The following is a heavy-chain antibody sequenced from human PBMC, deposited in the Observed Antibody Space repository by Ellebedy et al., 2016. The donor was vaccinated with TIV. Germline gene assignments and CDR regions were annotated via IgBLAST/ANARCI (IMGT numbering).Heavy chain of an antibody. J-gene: IGHJ4*02. CDR3: ARGVRGVIGDPFDY. CDR1: GGSIDSYY. Sequence: MPSETLSLTCTVSGGSIDSYYWSWIRQPPGEGLEWIGYIYFTGHTRFNPSLKSRVTMSLDTSKSHFSLNLTSVTAADTAVYYCARGVRGVIGDPFDYWGQGSLVTVSS. D-gene: IGHD3-10*01. CDR2: IYFTGHT. V-gene: IGHV4-59*01.